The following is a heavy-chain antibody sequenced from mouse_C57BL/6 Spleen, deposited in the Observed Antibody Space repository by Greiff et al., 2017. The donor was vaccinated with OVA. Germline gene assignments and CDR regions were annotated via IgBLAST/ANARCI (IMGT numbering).Heavy chain of an antibody. J-gene: IGHJ4*01. Sequence: VQLQQSGAELVRPGASVTLSCKASGYTFTAYAMPWVQQTPVHGLEWIGAIDPESGGTDYNQKFKGKAILTADKSSSTAYMELLSLTSEDSAVYYCTRRGYYYYDGDYWGQRTSVTVSS. D-gene: IGHD2-4*01. CDR2: IDPESGGT. CDR1: GYTFTAYA. CDR3: TRRGYYYYDGDY. V-gene: IGHV1-15*01.